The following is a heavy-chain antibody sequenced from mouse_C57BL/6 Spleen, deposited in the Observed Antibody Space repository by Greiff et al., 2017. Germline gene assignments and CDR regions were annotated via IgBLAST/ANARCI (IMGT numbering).Heavy chain of an antibody. D-gene: IGHD2-5*01. J-gene: IGHJ2*01. V-gene: IGHV3-6*01. CDR2: ISYDGSN. CDR1: GYSITSGYY. CDR3: AREYSNYGFDY. Sequence: VQLQQSGPGLVKPSQSLSLTCSVTGYSITSGYYWNWIRQFPGNKLEWMGYISYDGSNNSNPSLKNRISITRDTSKNQFFLKLNSVTTEDTATYYCAREYSNYGFDYWGQGTTLTVSS.